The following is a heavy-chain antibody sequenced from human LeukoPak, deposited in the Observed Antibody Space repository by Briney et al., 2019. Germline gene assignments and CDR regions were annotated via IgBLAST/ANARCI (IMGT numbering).Heavy chain of an antibody. CDR2: IKEDGSDK. CDR1: GFTFRNYW. J-gene: IGHJ4*02. CDR3: VRGTRSNSF. V-gene: IGHV3-7*01. Sequence: GGSLRLSCTASGFTFRNYWMSWVRQAPGKGLECVAYIKEDGSDKNYVDSVKGRFTISRDNAKSSLYLQMNSLRVEDTAVYYCVRGTRSNSFWGQGAQVTVSS. D-gene: IGHD6-6*01.